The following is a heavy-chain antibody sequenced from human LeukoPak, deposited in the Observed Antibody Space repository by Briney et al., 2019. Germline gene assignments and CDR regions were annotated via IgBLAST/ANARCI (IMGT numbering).Heavy chain of an antibody. CDR1: GGSINTYY. CDR2: IYYSGST. Sequence: PSETLSLTCTVSGGSINTYYWSWIRQPPGKGLEWIAYIYYSGSTNYNPSLKGRGTISVDKSKNQLSLKLSSVTAADTAVYYCARDLWRFDPWGQGTLVTVSS. J-gene: IGHJ5*02. D-gene: IGHD2/OR15-2a*01. V-gene: IGHV4-59*12. CDR3: ARDLWRFDP.